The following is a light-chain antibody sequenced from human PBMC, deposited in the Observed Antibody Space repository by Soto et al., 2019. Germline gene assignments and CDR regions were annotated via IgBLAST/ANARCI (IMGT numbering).Light chain of an antibody. Sequence: QSALTQPPSASGSPGQSVTISCTGTSSDVGGYNYVSWYQQHPGKAPKLMIYEVSKRPSGVPDRFSGSTSGNTASLTVSGLQAEDEADYYAGPSEGSNNVVSGGGTKVTVL. CDR2: EVS. J-gene: IGLJ2*01. CDR1: SSDVGGYNY. V-gene: IGLV2-8*01. CDR3: GPSEGSNNVV.